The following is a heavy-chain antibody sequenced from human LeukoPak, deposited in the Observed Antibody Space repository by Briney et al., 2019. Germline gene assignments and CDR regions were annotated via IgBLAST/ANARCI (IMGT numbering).Heavy chain of an antibody. J-gene: IGHJ4*02. CDR1: GGSFSGYY. CDR3: ARADGSSGLHDY. V-gene: IGHV4-34*01. D-gene: IGHD3-22*01. Sequence: TSETLSLTCAVYGGSFSGYYWSWIRQPPGKGLEWIGEINHSGSTNYNPSLKSRVTISVDTSKNQFSLKLSSVTAADTAVYSCARADGSSGLHDYWGQGTLVTVSS. CDR2: INHSGST.